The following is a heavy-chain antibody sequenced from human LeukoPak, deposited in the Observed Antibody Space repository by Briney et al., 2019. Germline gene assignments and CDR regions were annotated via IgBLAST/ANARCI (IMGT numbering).Heavy chain of an antibody. J-gene: IGHJ4*02. CDR3: AKDSGTRIVVVPADFDY. Sequence: GGSLRLSCSASGFTFSSYGMHWVRQAPGKGLEWVAFIRYDGSNKYYADSVKGRFTISRDNSKNTLYLQMNSLRAEDTAVYYCAKDSGTRIVVVPADFDYWGQGTLVTVSS. V-gene: IGHV3-30*02. CDR2: IRYDGSNK. D-gene: IGHD2-2*01. CDR1: GFTFSSYG.